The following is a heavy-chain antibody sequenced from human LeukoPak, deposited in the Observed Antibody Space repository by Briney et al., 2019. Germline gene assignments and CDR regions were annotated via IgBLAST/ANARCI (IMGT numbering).Heavy chain of an antibody. CDR2: ISSSGSTI. Sequence: GGSLRLSCAASGFTFSSYELNWVRQAPGKGLERVSYISSSGSTIYYADSVKGRFISSRDNTKNSLYLQMNSLRAEDTAIYYCARDLRIVSGRYLDYWGQGTLVTVSS. D-gene: IGHD1-26*01. CDR1: GFTFSSYE. V-gene: IGHV3-48*03. J-gene: IGHJ4*02. CDR3: ARDLRIVSGRYLDY.